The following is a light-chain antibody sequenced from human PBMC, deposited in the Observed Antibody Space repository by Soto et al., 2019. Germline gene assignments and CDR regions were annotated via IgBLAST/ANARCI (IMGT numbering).Light chain of an antibody. CDR3: GTWDSSLSAVV. J-gene: IGLJ2*01. Sequence: QSVLTQPPSVSAAPGQKVTISCSGISSNIGNNYVFWYQQLPGTAPKLLIYDNNKRPSGIPDRFSGSKSGTSATLGITGLQTGDEADYYCGTWDSSLSAVVFGGGTKLTVL. CDR2: DNN. V-gene: IGLV1-51*01. CDR1: SSNIGNNY.